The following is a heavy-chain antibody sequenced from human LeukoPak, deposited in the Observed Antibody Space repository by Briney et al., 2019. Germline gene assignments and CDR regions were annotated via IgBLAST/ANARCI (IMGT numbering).Heavy chain of an antibody. Sequence: PGGSLRLSCAASGFTFSNFWMSWVRQAPGKGLGWLANIKTDGSEKYYVDSVKGRFTISRDNAKNSLYLQMNSLRVEDTAVYYCAKWTYSSGWYYDYWGQGTLVTVSS. D-gene: IGHD6-19*01. CDR3: AKWTYSSGWYYDY. V-gene: IGHV3-7*02. CDR1: GFTFSNFW. J-gene: IGHJ4*02. CDR2: IKTDGSEK.